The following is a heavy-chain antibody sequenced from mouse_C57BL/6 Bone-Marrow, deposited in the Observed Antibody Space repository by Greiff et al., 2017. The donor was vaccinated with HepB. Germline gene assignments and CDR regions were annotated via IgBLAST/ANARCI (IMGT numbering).Heavy chain of an antibody. J-gene: IGHJ4*01. CDR3: ASLVSTMVTTEAMDY. CDR2: ISNGGGST. CDR1: GFTFSDYY. Sequence: EVKLMESGGGLVQPGGSLKLSCAASGFTFSDYYMYWVRQTPEKRLEWVAYISNGGGSTYYPDTVKGRFTISRDNAKNTLYLQMSRLKSEDTAMYYCASLVSTMVTTEAMDYWGQGTSVTVSS. V-gene: IGHV5-12*01. D-gene: IGHD2-2*01.